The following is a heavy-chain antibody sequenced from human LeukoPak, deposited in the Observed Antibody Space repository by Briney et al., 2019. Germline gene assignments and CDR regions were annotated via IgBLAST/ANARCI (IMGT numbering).Heavy chain of an antibody. J-gene: IGHJ5*02. Sequence: ASVKVSCKASLYTFTSYYMHWVRQAPGQGLEWMGIINPSGGSKRYAQKFQGRVTMTRDTYTSTVYMELSSLRSEDTAVYYCARGVVFKSSSWYDTWGQGTLVTVSS. V-gene: IGHV1-46*01. CDR2: INPSGGSK. CDR3: ARGVVFKSSSWYDT. D-gene: IGHD2-15*01. CDR1: LYTFTSYY.